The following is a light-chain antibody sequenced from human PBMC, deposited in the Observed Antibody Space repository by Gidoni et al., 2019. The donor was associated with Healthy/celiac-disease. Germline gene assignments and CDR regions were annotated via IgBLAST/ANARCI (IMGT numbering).Light chain of an antibody. CDR3: QQRSYWPLT. CDR2: DAS. Sequence: EIVLTQSPATLSLSPGERATPSCRASQSVSSYLAWYQQQPGQAPRLLIYDASTRATGIPARFRGSGSGTYSTLTISSLAPEVFAVYYCQQRSYWPLTFGGGTKVEIK. J-gene: IGKJ4*01. V-gene: IGKV3-11*01. CDR1: QSVSSY.